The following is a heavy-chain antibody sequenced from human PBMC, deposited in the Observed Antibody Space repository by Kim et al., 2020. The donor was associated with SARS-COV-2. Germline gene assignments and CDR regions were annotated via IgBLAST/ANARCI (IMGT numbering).Heavy chain of an antibody. CDR2: IVPVFGAP. Sequence: SVKVSCKATGGTFRSYGITWVQQAPGQGLEWMGVIVPVFGAPNYAQKFQGRLSITADESTSTAYLELSSLRSEDTAMYYCARLTQLLYGRFDPWGQGT. CDR1: GGTFRSYG. CDR3: ARLTQLLYGRFDP. J-gene: IGHJ5*02. D-gene: IGHD6-13*01. V-gene: IGHV1-69*13.